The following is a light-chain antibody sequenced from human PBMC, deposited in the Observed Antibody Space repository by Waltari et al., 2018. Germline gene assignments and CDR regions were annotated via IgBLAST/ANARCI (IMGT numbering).Light chain of an antibody. Sequence: EIQMTQSPSALSASVGDTVIVTCRASQSSGRWLAWYQQKPGKAPKLLIFEASNLETGVPSRFSGSGSETDFTLTISSLQPDDFATYYCQQYNDYLGTFGQGTRVEIK. J-gene: IGKJ1*01. V-gene: IGKV1-5*03. CDR1: QSSGRW. CDR2: EAS. CDR3: QQYNDYLGT.